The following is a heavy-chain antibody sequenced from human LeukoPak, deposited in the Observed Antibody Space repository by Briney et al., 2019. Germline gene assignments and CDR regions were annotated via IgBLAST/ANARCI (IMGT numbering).Heavy chain of an antibody. V-gene: IGHV3-48*01. D-gene: IGHD2-21*02. CDR1: GFTFSSYE. CDR3: ARMPPLCGGDCYPDY. Sequence: GGSLRLSCAASGFTFSSYEMNWVRQAPGKGLEWVSYITFSSSIIYYADSVKGRFTISRDNAKNSLYLQMNSLRAEDTAVYHCARMPPLCGGDCYPDYWGQGTLVTVSS. CDR2: ITFSSSII. J-gene: IGHJ4*02.